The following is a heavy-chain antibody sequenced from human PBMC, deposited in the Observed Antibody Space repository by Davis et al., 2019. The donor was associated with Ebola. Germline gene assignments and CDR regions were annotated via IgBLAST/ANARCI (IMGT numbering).Heavy chain of an antibody. CDR2: IYYSGST. CDR3: ARDPCSATSCYNPPY. J-gene: IGHJ4*02. CDR1: GGSFSGYY. V-gene: IGHV4-59*01. Sequence: SETLSLTCAVYGGSFSGYYWSWIRQPPGKGLEWIGYIYYSGSTNYNPSLKSRVTISVDTSKNQFSLKLSSVTAADTAVYYCARDPCSATSCYNPPYWGQGTLVTVSS. D-gene: IGHD2-2*02.